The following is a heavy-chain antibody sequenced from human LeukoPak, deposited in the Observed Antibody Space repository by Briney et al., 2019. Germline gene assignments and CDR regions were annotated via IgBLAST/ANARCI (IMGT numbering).Heavy chain of an antibody. V-gene: IGHV3-33*06. CDR3: AKDAQRGFDYSNSLQN. CDR2: IWSDGSDK. Sequence: GGSLRLSCAASGFTFSHYGIHWVRQTPGAGLEWVAVIWSDGSDKYYAKSVKGRFTISRDNSKNSLFLQMNSLRAEDTAVYYSAKDAQRGFDYSNSLQNWGQGILVTVSS. CDR1: GFTFSHYG. J-gene: IGHJ1*01. D-gene: IGHD4-11*01.